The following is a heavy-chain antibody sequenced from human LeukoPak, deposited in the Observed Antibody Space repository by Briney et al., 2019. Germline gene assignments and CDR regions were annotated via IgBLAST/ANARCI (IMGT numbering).Heavy chain of an antibody. V-gene: IGHV3-23*01. CDR2: ISSLSTYT. D-gene: IGHD2-2*02. Sequence: GGSLRLSCAASGFTFSNHAMSWVRQAPGKGPEWVSSISSLSTYTDYADSVKGRFTISRDNSKNTLNLQMHSLRAEDTAVYYCAKDDQGDCTSSSCYRWFDPWGQGTRVSVSS. J-gene: IGHJ5*02. CDR3: AKDDQGDCTSSSCYRWFDP. CDR1: GFTFSNHA.